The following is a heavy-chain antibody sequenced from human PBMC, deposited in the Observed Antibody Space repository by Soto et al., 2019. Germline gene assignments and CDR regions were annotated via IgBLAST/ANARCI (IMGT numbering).Heavy chain of an antibody. V-gene: IGHV3-74*01. D-gene: IGHD4-4*01. CDR2: INSDGSST. CDR1: GFTFSSYW. J-gene: IGHJ4*02. CDR3: ARSREGYRYFDY. Sequence: EVQLVESGGGLVQPGGSLRLSCAASGFTFSSYWMHWVRQAPGEGLVWVSRINSDGSSTVYPDSVKGRFTISRDNAKNTLYLQMNRLRAEDTAVYYCARSREGYRYFDYWGQGTLVTVSS.